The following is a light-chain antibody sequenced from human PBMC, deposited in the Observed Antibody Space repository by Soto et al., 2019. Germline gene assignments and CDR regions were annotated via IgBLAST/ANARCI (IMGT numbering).Light chain of an antibody. CDR1: QTGYTS. CDR3: QRSGGSVS. V-gene: IGKV3-20*01. Sequence: ELGLTQSPGTLSLSPGDTATLPCKASQTGYTSLSWYQQKPGQPPRLLIYAETFRATGIPDRFSGSGSGTDFTLTINRLETEEFAAYYCQRSGGSVSVGGGTKV. CDR2: AET. J-gene: IGKJ4*01.